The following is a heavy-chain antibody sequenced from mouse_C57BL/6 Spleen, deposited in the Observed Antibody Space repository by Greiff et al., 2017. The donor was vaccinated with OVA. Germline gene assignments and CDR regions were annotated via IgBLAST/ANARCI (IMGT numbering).Heavy chain of an antibody. J-gene: IGHJ2*01. CDR3: ARLVTAGYYFDY. CDR2: IYPGDGDT. D-gene: IGHD2-2*01. V-gene: IGHV1-82*01. Sequence: QVQLQQSGPELVKPGASVKISCKASGYAFSSSWMNWVKQRPGKGLEWIGRIYPGDGDTNYNGKFKGKATLTADKSSSTAYMQLSFLTSEDSSVYFCARLVTAGYYFDYWGQGTTLTVSS. CDR1: GYAFSSSW.